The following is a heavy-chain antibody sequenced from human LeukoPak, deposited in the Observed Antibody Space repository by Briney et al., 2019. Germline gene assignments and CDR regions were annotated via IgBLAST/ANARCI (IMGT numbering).Heavy chain of an antibody. D-gene: IGHD4-11*01. V-gene: IGHV4-59*01. CDR1: GGSISSYY. CDR2: IYYSGST. Sequence: PSETLSLTCTVSGGSISSYYWTWIRQPPGKGLEWIGYIYYSGSTNYNPSLKSRFTISIDTSNNRFSLKLSSVTAADTAVYYCARGVLTTVSYYMDVWGNGTTVTVSS. J-gene: IGHJ6*03. CDR3: ARGVLTTVSYYMDV.